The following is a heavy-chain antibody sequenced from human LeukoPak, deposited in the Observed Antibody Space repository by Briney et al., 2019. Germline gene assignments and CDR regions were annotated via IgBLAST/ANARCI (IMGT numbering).Heavy chain of an antibody. CDR3: ARDYDGSGYFGY. CDR1: GFTFSIYT. V-gene: IGHV3-21*01. J-gene: IGHJ4*02. CDR2: ISSSSNYI. D-gene: IGHD3-22*01. Sequence: GGSLRPSCAASGFTFSIYTMNWVRQAPGKGLEWVSSISSSSNYIYYADSVKGRFTISKDNAKNSLYLQMNGLRAEDTAVYYCARDYDGSGYFGYWGQGTLVTVSS.